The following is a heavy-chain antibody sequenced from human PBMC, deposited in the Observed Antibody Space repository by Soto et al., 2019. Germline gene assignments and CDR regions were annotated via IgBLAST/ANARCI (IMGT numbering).Heavy chain of an antibody. V-gene: IGHV4-31*03. J-gene: IGHJ4*02. CDR3: ARGAAYCSSSSYHPNDY. D-gene: IGHD2-2*01. CDR2: IYYSGSP. Sequence: TLSRTCTVSGGSISSGGYYWSWIRQHPGKGLEWIGYIYYSGSPYYNPSLKSRVTISVDTAKKQVSLKLSLVTAADTAVYYCARGAAYCSSSSYHPNDYWGQGTLVTVSS. CDR1: GGSISSGGYY.